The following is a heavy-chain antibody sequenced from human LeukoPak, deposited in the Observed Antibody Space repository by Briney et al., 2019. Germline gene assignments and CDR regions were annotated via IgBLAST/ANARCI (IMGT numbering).Heavy chain of an antibody. V-gene: IGHV1-69*05. J-gene: IGHJ3*02. Sequence: ASVKVSCKASGGTFSSYAISWVRQAPGQGLEWMGGIIPIFGTANYAQKFQGRVTITTDESTSTAYMELSRLRSDDTAVYYCATALLRFLEWFDAFDIWGQGTMVTVSS. CDR2: IIPIFGTA. CDR1: GGTFSSYA. D-gene: IGHD3-3*01. CDR3: ATALLRFLEWFDAFDI.